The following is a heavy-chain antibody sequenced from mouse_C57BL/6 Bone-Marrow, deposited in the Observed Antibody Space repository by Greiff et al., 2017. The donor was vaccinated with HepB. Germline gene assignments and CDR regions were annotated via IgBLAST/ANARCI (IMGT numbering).Heavy chain of an antibody. CDR3: AREDGYLFAY. V-gene: IGHV5-4*01. J-gene: IGHJ3*01. D-gene: IGHD2-3*01. CDR1: GFTFSSYA. Sequence: EVHLVESGGGLVKPGGSLKLSCAASGFTFSSYAMSWVRQTPEKRLEWVATISDGGSYTYYPDNVKGRFTISRDNAKNNLYLQMSHLKSEDTAMYYCAREDGYLFAYWGQGTLVTVSA. CDR2: ISDGGSYT.